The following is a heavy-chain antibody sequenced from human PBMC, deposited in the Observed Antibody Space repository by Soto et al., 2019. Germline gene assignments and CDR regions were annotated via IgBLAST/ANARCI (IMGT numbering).Heavy chain of an antibody. CDR3: ARDTAMVDYYGMDV. J-gene: IGHJ6*02. CDR2: IIPIFGTA. D-gene: IGHD5-18*01. Sequence: GASVKVSCKASGGTFSSYAISWVRQAPGQGLEWMGGIIPIFGTANYAQKFQGRVTITADESTSTAYMEPSSLRSEDTAVYYCARDTAMVDYYGMDVWGQGTTVTVSS. CDR1: GGTFSSYA. V-gene: IGHV1-69*13.